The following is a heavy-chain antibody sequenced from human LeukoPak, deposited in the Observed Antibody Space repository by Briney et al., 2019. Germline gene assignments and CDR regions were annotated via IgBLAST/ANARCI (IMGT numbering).Heavy chain of an antibody. V-gene: IGHV4-39*07. D-gene: IGHD1-26*01. CDR1: GGSISSSSYY. CDR3: ARAIVGATAQLDY. J-gene: IGHJ4*02. Sequence: SETLSLTCTVSGGSISSSSYYWGWIRQPPGKGLEWIGSIYYSGSTYYNPSLKSRVTISVDTSKNQFSLKLSSVTAADTAVYYCARAIVGATAQLDYWGQGTLVTVSS. CDR2: IYYSGST.